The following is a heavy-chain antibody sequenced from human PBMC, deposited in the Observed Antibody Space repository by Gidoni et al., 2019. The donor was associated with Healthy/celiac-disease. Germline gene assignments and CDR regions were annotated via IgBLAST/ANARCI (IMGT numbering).Heavy chain of an antibody. Sequence: QVQLVQSGAEGKKPGSSVKVACKASGGTFSSYASSWVRQAPGQGLEWMGGSIPIFGTANYAQKFQGRVTITADESTSTAYLELSSLRSEDTAVYYCARGGLHYYDSSGHPYFDYWGQGTLVTVSS. V-gene: IGHV1-69*01. CDR1: GGTFSSYA. CDR3: ARGGLHYYDSSGHPYFDY. D-gene: IGHD3-22*01. CDR2: SIPIFGTA. J-gene: IGHJ4*02.